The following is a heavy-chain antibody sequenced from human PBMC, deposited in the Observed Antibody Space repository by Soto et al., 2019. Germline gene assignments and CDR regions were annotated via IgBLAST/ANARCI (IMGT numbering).Heavy chain of an antibody. CDR3: ARHGYLDV. D-gene: IGHD2-15*01. J-gene: IGHJ6*02. Sequence: QVQLVESGGGVVQPGRSLRLSCAASGFTFSSYGMHWVRQAPGKGLEWVAVISYDGSNKYYADSVKGRFTISRDNAKNSLHLQMNSLRAEDTAVYYCARHGYLDVWGQGTTVTVSS. CDR1: GFTFSSYG. V-gene: IGHV3-30*03. CDR2: ISYDGSNK.